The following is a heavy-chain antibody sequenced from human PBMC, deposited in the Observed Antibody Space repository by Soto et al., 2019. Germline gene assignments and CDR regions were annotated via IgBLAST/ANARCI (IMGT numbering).Heavy chain of an antibody. J-gene: IGHJ2*01. CDR3: AICYECFGRHRDLLSFPTRRSSDL. CDR2: INHSGST. D-gene: IGHD3-10*01. V-gene: IGHV4-34*01. Sequence: KGLEWIGEINHSGSTNYNPSLKSRVTISVDTSKNQFSLKLSSVPAADTAVYYCAICYECFGRHRDLLSFPTRRSSDL.